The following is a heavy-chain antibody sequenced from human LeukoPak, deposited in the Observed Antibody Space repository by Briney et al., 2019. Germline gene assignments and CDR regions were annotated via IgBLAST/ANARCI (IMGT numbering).Heavy chain of an antibody. CDR2: INSDGSST. V-gene: IGHV3-74*01. CDR3: ARDLSEYGWFGELYY. Sequence: GGTLRLSCAASGFTFSSYWMHWVRHAPGKGLVWVSRINSDGSSTNYADSVKGRFTISRDNAKNTLYLQMNSLRAEDTAVYYCARDLSEYGWFGELYYWGQGTLVTVYS. J-gene: IGHJ4*02. D-gene: IGHD3-10*01. CDR1: GFTFSSYW.